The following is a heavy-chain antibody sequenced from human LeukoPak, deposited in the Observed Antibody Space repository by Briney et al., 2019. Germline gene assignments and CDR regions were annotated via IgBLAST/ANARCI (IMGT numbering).Heavy chain of an antibody. CDR3: AGDYYGSGRSDY. CDR1: GGXFTGYY. J-gene: IGHJ4*02. V-gene: IGHV4-34*01. CDR2: INHSGST. D-gene: IGHD3-10*01. Sequence: SETLSLTCAVYGGXFTGYYWSWIREPPGKGLEWIGEINHSGSTNYNPSLKSRVTISVATSKNQFSLKLSSVTAADTAVYYCAGDYYGSGRSDYWGQGTLVTVSS.